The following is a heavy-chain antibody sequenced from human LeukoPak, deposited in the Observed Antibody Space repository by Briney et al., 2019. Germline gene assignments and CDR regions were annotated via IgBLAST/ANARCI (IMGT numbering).Heavy chain of an antibody. CDR1: GFTFSYYG. CDR2: IRFDGNDK. J-gene: IGHJ5*02. CDR3: AKDLMRDRWFGES. D-gene: IGHD3-10*01. Sequence: PGGSLRLSCGASGFTFSYYGMHWVRQAPGKGLEWVAFIRFDGNDKYYAESVKGRFTISKDNSRNTLYLQMNSLRPEDTAMYYCAKDLMRDRWFGESWGQGTLVTVSS. V-gene: IGHV3-30*02.